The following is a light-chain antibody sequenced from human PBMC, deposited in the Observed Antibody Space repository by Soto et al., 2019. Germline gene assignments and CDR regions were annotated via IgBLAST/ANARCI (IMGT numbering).Light chain of an antibody. CDR3: QKYNSAPWT. V-gene: IGKV1-27*01. CDR1: QGISNY. J-gene: IGKJ1*01. Sequence: DIQMTQSPSSLSASVGDRVTITCRASQGISNYLAWYQQKPGKVPKLLIYAASTLQSGVPTRFSGSGSGTDFTLTISILQAEDVATYYCQKYNSAPWTFGQGTKVEIK. CDR2: AAS.